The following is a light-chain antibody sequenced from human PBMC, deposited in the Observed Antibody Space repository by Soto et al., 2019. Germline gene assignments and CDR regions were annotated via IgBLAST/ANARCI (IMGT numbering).Light chain of an antibody. CDR2: GTS. V-gene: IGKV3-20*01. CDR1: QGVGST. CDR3: QQYGSSPIT. J-gene: IGKJ5*01. Sequence: EIVLTQSPGTLSVSPGERVTLSCRASQGVGSTLAWYRQQPGQAPRLLIHGTSTRATGIPARFSGSGSGTEFTLTINRLEPEDFAVYFCQQYGSSPITFGQGTRLEIK.